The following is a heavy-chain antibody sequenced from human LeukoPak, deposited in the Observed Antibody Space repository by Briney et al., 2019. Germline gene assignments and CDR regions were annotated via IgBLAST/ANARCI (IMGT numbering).Heavy chain of an antibody. CDR2: ISYDGSNK. CDR3: ARGSIVATILYYFDY. CDR1: GFTFSSYA. D-gene: IGHD5-12*01. Sequence: GGSLRLSCAASGFTFSSYAMHWVRQAPGKGLEWVAVISYDGSNKYYADSVKGRFTISRDNSKNTLYLQMNSLRAEDTAVYYCARGSIVATILYYFDYWGQGTLVTVSS. J-gene: IGHJ4*02. V-gene: IGHV3-30-3*01.